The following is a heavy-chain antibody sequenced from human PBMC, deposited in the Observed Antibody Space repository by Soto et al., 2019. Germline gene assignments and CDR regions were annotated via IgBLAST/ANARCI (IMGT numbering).Heavy chain of an antibody. D-gene: IGHD3-9*01. J-gene: IGHJ4*02. CDR3: ASNYDILTGSYMALDY. Sequence: QVKLVQSGAEVKKPGASVKVSCKASGYTFTSYAMHWVRQAPGQRLEWMGWINAGNGNTKYSQKFQGRVTITRDTSASTAYMELSSLRSEDTAVYYCASNYDILTGSYMALDYWGQGTLVTVSS. CDR2: INAGNGNT. V-gene: IGHV1-3*01. CDR1: GYTFTSYA.